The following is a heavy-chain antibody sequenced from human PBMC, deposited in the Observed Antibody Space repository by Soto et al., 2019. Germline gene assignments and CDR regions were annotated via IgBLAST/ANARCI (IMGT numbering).Heavy chain of an antibody. CDR3: ALFAASSGSNYFDY. D-gene: IGHD3-22*01. CDR1: GFTFSSYG. J-gene: IGHJ4*02. Sequence: PGGSLRLSCAASGFTFSSYGMHWVRQAPGKGLEWVAVISYDGSNKYYADSVKGRFTISRDNSKNTLYLQMNSLRAEDTAVYYCALFAASSGSNYFDYWGQGTLVTVSS. V-gene: IGHV3-30*03. CDR2: ISYDGSNK.